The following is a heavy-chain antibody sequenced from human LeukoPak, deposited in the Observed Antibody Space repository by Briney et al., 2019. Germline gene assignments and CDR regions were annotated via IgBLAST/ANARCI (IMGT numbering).Heavy chain of an antibody. D-gene: IGHD2-2*01. CDR2: IYPSDSDA. V-gene: IGHV5-51*01. CDR1: GYSFTSYW. Sequence: NPGESLKISCKGSGYSFTSYWIGWVRQMPXXXLEWMGIIYPSDSDARYSPSFQGQVTVSVDKSISTAYLQWSSLKASDTAMYYCARRGYCSSASCHSFDYWGQGTLVTVSS. CDR3: ARRGYCSSASCHSFDY. J-gene: IGHJ4*02.